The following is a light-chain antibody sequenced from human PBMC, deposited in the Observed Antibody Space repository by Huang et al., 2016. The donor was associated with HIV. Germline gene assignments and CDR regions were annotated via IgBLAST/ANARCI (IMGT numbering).Light chain of an antibody. CDR3: QQYSTMPT. CDR2: GAS. V-gene: IGKV4-1*01. CDR1: QTFLYNSKSDSF. Sequence: DIVVTQSPDSLAVSLGARATINCKSSQTFLYNSKSDSFIAWYQQRPGHSPKLLIHGASARQSGVPERFSGSVSETNFTLTRNGLQPEDVAIYFCQQYSTMPTFGGGTKVDI. J-gene: IGKJ4*01.